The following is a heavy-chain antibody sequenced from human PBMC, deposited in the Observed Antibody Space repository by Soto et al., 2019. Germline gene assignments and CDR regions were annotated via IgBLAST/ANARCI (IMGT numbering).Heavy chain of an antibody. CDR3: ARATSGYSYVDHDYGMDV. CDR2: ISSSGSTI. D-gene: IGHD5-18*01. Sequence: QVQLVESGGGLVKPGGSLRLSCAASECTFSDYYMSWIRQAPGKGLEWVSYISSSGSTIYYADSVKGRFTISRDNAKNSLYLQMNSLRAEDTAVYYCARATSGYSYVDHDYGMDVWGQGTTVTVSS. V-gene: IGHV3-11*01. J-gene: IGHJ6*02. CDR1: ECTFSDYY.